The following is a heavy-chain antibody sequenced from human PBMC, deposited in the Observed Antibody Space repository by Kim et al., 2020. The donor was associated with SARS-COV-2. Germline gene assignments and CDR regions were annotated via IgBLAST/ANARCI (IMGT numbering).Heavy chain of an antibody. CDR2: ISWNSGSI. V-gene: IGHV3-9*01. CDR1: GFTFDDYA. D-gene: IGHD2-15*01. Sequence: GGSLRLSCAASGFTFDDYAMHWVRQAPGKGLEWVSGISWNSGSIGYADSVKGRFTISRDNAKNSLYLQMNSLRAEDTALYYCAKAKRTVVSHFDYWGQGTLVTVSS. CDR3: AKAKRTVVSHFDY. J-gene: IGHJ4*02.